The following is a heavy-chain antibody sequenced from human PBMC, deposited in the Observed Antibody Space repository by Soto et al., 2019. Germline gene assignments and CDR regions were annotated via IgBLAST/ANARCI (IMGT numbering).Heavy chain of an antibody. CDR3: AREYGSESQNYFDY. CDR1: GFIFSDYY. CDR2: ISSSGSTI. J-gene: IGHJ4*02. V-gene: IGHV3-11*01. D-gene: IGHD3-10*01. Sequence: QVQLVESGGGLVKPGGSLRLSCAASGFIFSDYYMTWIRQAPGKGLEWVSYISSSGSTIYYADSVKGRFTIARDNARNSVYLQMDSLRPEDTSVYYCAREYGSESQNYFDYWGQGALVTVSS.